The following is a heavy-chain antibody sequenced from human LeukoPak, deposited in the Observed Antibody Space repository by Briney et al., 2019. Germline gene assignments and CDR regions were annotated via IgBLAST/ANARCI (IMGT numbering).Heavy chain of an antibody. CDR1: GGTFSSYA. V-gene: IGHV1-69*05. Sequence: SVKVSCKASGGTFSSYAISWVRQAPGQGLEWMGGIIPIFGTANYAQKFQGRVTITTDESTSTAYMELSSLRSEDTAVYYCALLEVVVIPSPSSWFDPWAREPWSPSPQ. D-gene: IGHD3-22*01. J-gene: IGHJ5*02. CDR3: ALLEVVVIPSPSSWFDP. CDR2: IIPIFGTA.